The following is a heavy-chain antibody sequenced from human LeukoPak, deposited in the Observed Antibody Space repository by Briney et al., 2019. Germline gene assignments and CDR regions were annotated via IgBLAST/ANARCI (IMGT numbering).Heavy chain of an antibody. Sequence: PGGSLRLSCAASGFTFSSYSMNWVRQAPGKGLEWVSSISSSSSYIYYADSVKGRFTISRDNAKNSLYLQMNSLRAEDTAVYYCASGATEDYWHYTSYYYYGMDVWGQGTTVTVSS. V-gene: IGHV3-21*01. D-gene: IGHD3-3*01. CDR1: GFTFSSYS. CDR3: ASGATEDYWHYTSYYYYGMDV. J-gene: IGHJ6*02. CDR2: ISSSSSYI.